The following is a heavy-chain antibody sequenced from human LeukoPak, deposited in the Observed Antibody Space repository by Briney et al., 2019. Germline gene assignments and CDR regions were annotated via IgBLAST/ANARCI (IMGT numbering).Heavy chain of an antibody. CDR1: GLTFDKYA. J-gene: IGHJ4*02. V-gene: IGHV3-23*01. D-gene: IGHD4-23*01. CDR3: AKVPHYGGNSAYFYS. CDR2: VSVIGGET. Sequence: GGSLRLSCAASGLTFDKYAVSGLRQAPGKGPEWVSCVSVIGGETPSTYSVRGRFTISRDNSKSTHYLQMNSLRAEDTAVYYCAKVPHYGGNSAYFYSWGQVTLVTVSS.